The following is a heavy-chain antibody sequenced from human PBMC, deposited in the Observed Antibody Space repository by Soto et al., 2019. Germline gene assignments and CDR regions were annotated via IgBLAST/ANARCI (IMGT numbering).Heavy chain of an antibody. Sequence: VASVKVSCKASGGTFSSYAISWVRQAPGQGLEWMGGIIPIFGTANYAQKFQGRVTITADESTSTAYMELSSLRSEDTAVYYCARDIVVVPAPGYYYYGMDVWGQGTTVTVYS. V-gene: IGHV1-69*13. D-gene: IGHD2-2*01. CDR1: GGTFSSYA. J-gene: IGHJ6*02. CDR2: IIPIFGTA. CDR3: ARDIVVVPAPGYYYYGMDV.